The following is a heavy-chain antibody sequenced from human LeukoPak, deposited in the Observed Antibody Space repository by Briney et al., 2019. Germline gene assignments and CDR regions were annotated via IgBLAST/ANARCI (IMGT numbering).Heavy chain of an antibody. J-gene: IGHJ4*02. CDR3: ARAPTDDYGDYSFDY. V-gene: IGHV3-48*04. D-gene: IGHD4-17*01. Sequence: GGSLRLPCAASGFTFSSNSMNWVRQAPGRGLEWVSYISSSRSTIYYADSVKGRFTISRDNAKNSLYLQMNSLRAEDTAVYYCARAPTDDYGDYSFDYWGKGTLVTVSS. CDR1: GFTFSSNS. CDR2: ISSSRSTI.